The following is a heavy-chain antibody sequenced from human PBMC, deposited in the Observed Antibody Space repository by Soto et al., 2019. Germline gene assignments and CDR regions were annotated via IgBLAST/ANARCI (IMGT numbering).Heavy chain of an antibody. CDR3: ARVGTGAVAGRIT. D-gene: IGHD6-19*01. J-gene: IGHJ4*02. V-gene: IGHV4-59*01. Sequence: QVQLQESGPGLVKPSETLSLTCTVSGGSISSYYWSWIRQPPGKGLEWIGYIYYSGSTNYNPSLKRRVSTSGDTXKNPRSLKLRSVTAADTAVYYCARVGTGAVAGRITWGQGTLVTVSS. CDR1: GGSISSYY. CDR2: IYYSGST.